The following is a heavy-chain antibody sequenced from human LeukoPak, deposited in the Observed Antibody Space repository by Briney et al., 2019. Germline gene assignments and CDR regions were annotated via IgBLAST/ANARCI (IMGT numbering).Heavy chain of an antibody. D-gene: IGHD3-10*01. CDR1: GYTFTGYY. J-gene: IGHJ6*02. CDR2: INPNSGGT. V-gene: IGHV1-2*04. CDR3: ARGGMVRGPMDDPGYYYGMDV. Sequence: ASVKVSCKASGYTFTGYYMHWVRQAPGQGLEWMGWINPNSGGTNYAQKFQGWVTMTRDTSISTAYMELSRLRSDDTAVYYCARGGMVRGPMDDPGYYYGMDVWGQGTTVTVSS.